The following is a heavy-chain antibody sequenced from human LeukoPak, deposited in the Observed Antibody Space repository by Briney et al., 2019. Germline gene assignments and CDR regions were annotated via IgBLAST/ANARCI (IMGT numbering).Heavy chain of an antibody. CDR3: ARIVDYDSSGYPRYYFDY. CDR1: GGSFSGYY. CDR2: INHSGST. V-gene: IGHV4-34*01. J-gene: IGHJ4*02. Sequence: SETLSLTCAVYGGSFSGYYWSWIRQPPGKGLEWIGEINHSGSTNYNPSLKSRVTISVDTSKNQFSLKLSSVTAADTAVYYCARIVDYDSSGYPRYYFDYWGQGTLATVSS. D-gene: IGHD3-22*01.